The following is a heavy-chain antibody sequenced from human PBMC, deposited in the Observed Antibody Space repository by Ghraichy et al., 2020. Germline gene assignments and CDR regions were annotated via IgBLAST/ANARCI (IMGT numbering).Heavy chain of an antibody. CDR2: ISDSGGVT. CDR1: GFTFSNYA. V-gene: IGHV3-23*01. D-gene: IGHD3-10*01. J-gene: IGHJ4*02. Sequence: GGSLRLSCVASGFTFSNYAMNWVRQAPGKGFEWVSTISDSGGVTKYADSVKGRFTVSRDNSKDTLYLQMNSLRVEDTAVYFCGKKLSTGFGFYLDSWGQG. CDR3: GKKLSTGFGFYLDS.